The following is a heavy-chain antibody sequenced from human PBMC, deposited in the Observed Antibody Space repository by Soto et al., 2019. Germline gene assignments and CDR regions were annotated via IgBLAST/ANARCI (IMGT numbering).Heavy chain of an antibody. J-gene: IGHJ6*03. CDR3: ARGVYSNPTYYYYYYMDV. Sequence: EASVKVSCKASGYTFNGYSMHWVRQAPGQGLEWMGWINPNSGGTNYAQKFQGWVTMTRDTSISTAYMELSRLRSDDTAVYYCARGVYSNPTYYYYYYMDVWGKGPTVTVSS. CDR1: GYTFNGYS. CDR2: INPNSGGT. D-gene: IGHD4-4*01. V-gene: IGHV1-2*04.